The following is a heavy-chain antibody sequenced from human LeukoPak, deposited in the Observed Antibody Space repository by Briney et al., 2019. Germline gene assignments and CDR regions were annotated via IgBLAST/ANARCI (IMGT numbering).Heavy chain of an antibody. CDR1: GYSISSGYY. CDR2: MYHSGST. Sequence: SETLSLTCTVSGYSISSGYYWGWIRQPPGKGLEWIGSMYHSGSTNYNPSLKSRVTISVDTSKNQFSLKLSSVTAADTAVYYCAREGIAYCGGDCYSIVLDYWGQGTLVTVSS. CDR3: AREGIAYCGGDCYSIVLDY. V-gene: IGHV4-38-2*02. D-gene: IGHD2-21*02. J-gene: IGHJ4*02.